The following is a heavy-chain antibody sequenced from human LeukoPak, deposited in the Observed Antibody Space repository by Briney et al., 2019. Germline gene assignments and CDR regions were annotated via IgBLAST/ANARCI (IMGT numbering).Heavy chain of an antibody. D-gene: IGHD4-17*01. Sequence: PSETLSLTCTVSGGSISSGGYFWSWIRQPAGKGLEWIARFFASGGTNYNPSLQRRGTISVDTSKNQFSLKLSSVTAADTAVYYCARVGNDYGDWDAFDIWGQGTMVTVSS. CDR2: FFASGGT. J-gene: IGHJ3*02. CDR3: ARVGNDYGDWDAFDI. CDR1: GGSISSGGYF. V-gene: IGHV4-61*02.